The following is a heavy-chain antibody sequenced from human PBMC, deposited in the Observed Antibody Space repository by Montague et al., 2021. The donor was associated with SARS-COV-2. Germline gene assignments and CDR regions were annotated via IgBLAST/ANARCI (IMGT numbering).Heavy chain of an antibody. CDR2: IYHAGST. V-gene: IGHV4-39*07. Sequence: SETLSLTCSVSGGPISRSSYYWGWIRQPPGKGLEWVGNIYHAGSTNYNPSLKSRVTMSVDTSKNQFSLKLSSVTAADTAVYYCARGARQGYGFRLGSFDSWGQGTLVTVSS. CDR3: ARGARQGYGFRLGSFDS. J-gene: IGHJ4*02. CDR1: GGPISRSSYY. D-gene: IGHD3-10*01.